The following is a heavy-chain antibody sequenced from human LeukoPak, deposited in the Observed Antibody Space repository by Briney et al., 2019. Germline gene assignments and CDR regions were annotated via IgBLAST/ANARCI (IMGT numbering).Heavy chain of an antibody. CDR1: GGSFTSSGYY. Sequence: PSETLSLTCTVSGGSFTSSGYYWGWLRQSPGKGLEWIGSIYKTDIGYFNLALQSRATMSLHTSKHQLSLKLSSETDADTAVYYCARPAGAGPGNWYFDLWGRGTLVSVSS. D-gene: IGHD6-19*01. V-gene: IGHV4-39*01. CDR2: IYKTDIG. J-gene: IGHJ2*01. CDR3: ARPAGAGPGNWYFDL.